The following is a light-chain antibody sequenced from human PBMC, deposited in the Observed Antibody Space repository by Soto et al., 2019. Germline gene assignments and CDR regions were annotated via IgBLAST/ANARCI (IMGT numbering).Light chain of an antibody. V-gene: IGKV1-5*01. Sequence: SKMTQSPSTLSSSVGDRVTITCRASQSISSWLAWYQQKPGKAPKLLIYDASSLESGVPSRFSGSRSGTEFTLTISSLQPDDFATYYCQQYNSYSVWTFGQGTKVDIK. CDR1: QSISSW. CDR2: DAS. CDR3: QQYNSYSVWT. J-gene: IGKJ1*01.